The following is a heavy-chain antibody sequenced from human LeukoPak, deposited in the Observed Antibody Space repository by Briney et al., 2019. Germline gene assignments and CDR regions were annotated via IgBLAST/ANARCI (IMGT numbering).Heavy chain of an antibody. V-gene: IGHV3-13*01. D-gene: IGHD1-1*01. Sequence: GGSLRLSCAASGFTFSDYDMHWVRQATGNGLEGVSAIGTAGDTYYTGSVKGRFTISRENAKNFLYLQMNSLRAGDTAVYYGARVAKERVGGVYYFDYWGQGTLVTVSS. J-gene: IGHJ4*02. CDR3: ARVAKERVGGVYYFDY. CDR2: IGTAGDT. CDR1: GFTFSDYD.